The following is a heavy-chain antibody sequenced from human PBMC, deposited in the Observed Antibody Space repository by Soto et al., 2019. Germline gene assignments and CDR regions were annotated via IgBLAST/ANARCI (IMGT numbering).Heavy chain of an antibody. J-gene: IGHJ6*02. CDR1: GYTFTSYD. CDR3: ARWPDGYYYYGMDV. CDR2: MNPNSGNT. V-gene: IGHV1-8*01. Sequence: QVQLVQSGAEVKKPGASVKVSCKASGYTFTSYDINWVRQATGQGLEWMGWMNPNSGNTGYAQKFQGRVTMTRNTSISTAYMELCSLISEDTAVYYCARWPDGYYYYGMDVWGQGTTVTVSS.